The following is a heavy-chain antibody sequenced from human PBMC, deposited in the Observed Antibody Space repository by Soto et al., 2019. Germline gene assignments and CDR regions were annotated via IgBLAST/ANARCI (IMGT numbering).Heavy chain of an antibody. Sequence: EVQLVESGGGLVKPGGFLRLSCAASGFTFSSYSMNWVRQAPGKGLEWVSSISSSSSYIYYADSVKGRFTISRDNAKNSLYLQMNSLRAEDTAVYYCARGREGGEGYWGQGTLVTVSS. V-gene: IGHV3-21*01. CDR3: ARGREGGEGY. CDR2: ISSSSSYI. J-gene: IGHJ4*02. CDR1: GFTFSSYS. D-gene: IGHD1-26*01.